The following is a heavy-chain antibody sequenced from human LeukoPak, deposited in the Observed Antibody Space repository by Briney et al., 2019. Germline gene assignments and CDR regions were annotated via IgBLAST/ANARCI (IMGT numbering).Heavy chain of an antibody. V-gene: IGHV4-30-2*01. CDR1: GGSITSGSYS. Sequence: SETLFLTCTISGGSITSGSYSWSWIRQPPGKGLEWIGFIYHGGSTFYNPSLRSRATISIGWTRTQFSLQLTSVTAADTAVYYCARYSDGNIHGAFDPWGQGTMVIVSS. J-gene: IGHJ3*01. CDR2: IYHGGST. D-gene: IGHD3-16*01. CDR3: ARYSDGNIHGAFDP.